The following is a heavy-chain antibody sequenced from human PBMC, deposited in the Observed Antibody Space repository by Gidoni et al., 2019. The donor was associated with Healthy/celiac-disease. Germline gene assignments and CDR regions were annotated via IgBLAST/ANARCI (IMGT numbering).Heavy chain of an antibody. CDR3: ARGLRDAFDI. J-gene: IGHJ3*02. Sequence: EVQLVESGGGLVKPGGSLRLSCAASGFTFSSYSMNWVRQAPGKGLGWVSSISSSSSYIYYADSVKGRFTISRDNAKNSLYLQMNSLRAEDTAVYYCARGLRDAFDIWGQGTMVTVSS. CDR1: GFTFSSYS. CDR2: ISSSSSYI. D-gene: IGHD5-12*01. V-gene: IGHV3-21*01.